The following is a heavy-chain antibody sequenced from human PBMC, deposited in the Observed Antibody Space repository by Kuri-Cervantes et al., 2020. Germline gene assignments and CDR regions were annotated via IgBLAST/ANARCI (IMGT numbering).Heavy chain of an antibody. V-gene: IGHV3-23*01. CDR2: ISGSGGST. Sequence: GESLKISCAASGFTFSSYAMSWVRQAPGKGLEWVSAISGSGGSTYYADSVKGRFTISRDNSKNTLYLQMNSLKPEDTAVYYCTIPSIYWGQGTLVTVSS. CDR1: GFTFSSYA. CDR3: TIPSIY. J-gene: IGHJ4*02.